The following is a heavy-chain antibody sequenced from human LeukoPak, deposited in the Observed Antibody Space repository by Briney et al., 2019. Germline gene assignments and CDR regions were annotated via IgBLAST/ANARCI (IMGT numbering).Heavy chain of an antibody. V-gene: IGHV3-21*04. J-gene: IGHJ4*02. D-gene: IGHD3-10*01. CDR2: ISSSSSYI. CDR3: ARGQADRLYGSGSYYFDY. Sequence: PGGSLRLSCAASGFTFSSYSMNWVRQAPGKGLEWVSSISSSSSYIYYADSVKGRFTISRDNAKNSLYLQMNSLRSEDTAVYYCARGQADRLYGSGSYYFDYWGQGTLVTVSS. CDR1: GFTFSSYS.